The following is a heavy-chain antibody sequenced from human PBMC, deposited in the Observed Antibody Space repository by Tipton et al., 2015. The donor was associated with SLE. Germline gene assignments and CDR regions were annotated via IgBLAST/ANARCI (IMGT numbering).Heavy chain of an antibody. CDR3: ARGWGIAAAAYFDY. V-gene: IGHV4-59*11. CDR2: IYYSGST. Sequence: TLSLTCTVSGGSISSHYWSWIRQPPGKGLEWIGYIYYSGSTNYNPSLQSRVTISVDTSKNQFSLKLSSVTAADTAVYYCARGWGIAAAAYFDYWGQGTLVTVSS. D-gene: IGHD6-13*01. J-gene: IGHJ4*02. CDR1: GGSISSHY.